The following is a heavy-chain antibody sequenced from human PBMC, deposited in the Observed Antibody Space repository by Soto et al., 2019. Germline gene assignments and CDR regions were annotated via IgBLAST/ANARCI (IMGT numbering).Heavy chain of an antibody. CDR1: GYTFTSYA. CDR2: SNAGNGNT. J-gene: IGHJ3*02. Sequence: ASVKVSCKASGYTFTSYAMHWVRQAPGQRLEWMGWSNAGNGNTKYSQKFQGRVTITRDTSASTAYMELSSLRSEDTAVYYCATLGRIVATISRDAFDIWGQGTMVTVS. D-gene: IGHD5-12*01. CDR3: ATLGRIVATISRDAFDI. V-gene: IGHV1-3*01.